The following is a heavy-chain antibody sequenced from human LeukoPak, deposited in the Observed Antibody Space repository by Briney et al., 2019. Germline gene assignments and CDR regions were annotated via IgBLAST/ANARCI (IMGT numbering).Heavy chain of an antibody. CDR3: ARATAAAWGAFDI. D-gene: IGHD6-13*01. Sequence: PGGSLRLSCAASGFTFSSYEMNWVRQAPGKGLEWVSYISSSGSTIYYADSVKGRFTISRDNAKNSLYLQMNSLRAEDTAVYYCARATAAAWGAFDIWGQGTMVTVSS. CDR2: ISSSGSTI. J-gene: IGHJ3*02. CDR1: GFTFSSYE. V-gene: IGHV3-48*03.